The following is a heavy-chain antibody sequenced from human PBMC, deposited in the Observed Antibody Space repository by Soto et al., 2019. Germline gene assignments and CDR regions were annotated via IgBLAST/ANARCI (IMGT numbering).Heavy chain of an antibody. CDR2: ISYDGSNK. J-gene: IGHJ6*02. CDR1: GFTFSSYG. V-gene: IGHV3-30*18. CDR3: EKEVETLYYYYGMDV. Sequence: PGGSLRLSCAASGFTFSSYGMHWVRQAPGKGLEWVAVISYDGSNKYYADSVKGRFTISRDNSKNTLYLQMNSLRAEDTAVYYCEKEVETLYYYYGMDVWGQGTKVTVYS. D-gene: IGHD2-21*02.